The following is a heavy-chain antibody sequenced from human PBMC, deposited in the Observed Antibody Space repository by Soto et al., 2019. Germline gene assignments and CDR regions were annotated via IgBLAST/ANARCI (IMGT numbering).Heavy chain of an antibody. J-gene: IGHJ6*02. CDR2: ISHDESDK. V-gene: IGHV3-30*18. D-gene: IGHD2-21*01. CDR3: AKDPRMIAFCGLDV. Sequence: QVQLVESGGGVVQPGTSLRLSCAASGFIFSGYGMHWVRQAPGKGLEWVAAISHDESDKDYADSVKGRFTISRDNSKNTLYLQMNSLRAEDTAVYYCAKDPRMIAFCGLDVWGQGTTVIVSS. CDR1: GFIFSGYG.